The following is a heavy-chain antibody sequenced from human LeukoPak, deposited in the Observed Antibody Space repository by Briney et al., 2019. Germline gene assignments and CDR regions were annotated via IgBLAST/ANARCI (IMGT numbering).Heavy chain of an antibody. J-gene: IGHJ5*02. Sequence: SETLSLTCAVYGGSFSGYYWNWIRQPPGKGLEWIGEINHSGSTNYNPSLKSRVTISVDTSKNQFSLKLSSVTAADTAVYYCARGVVDIVATQLYNWFDPWGQGTLVTVSS. V-gene: IGHV4-34*01. CDR1: GGSFSGYY. CDR3: ARGVVDIVATQLYNWFDP. CDR2: INHSGST. D-gene: IGHD5-12*01.